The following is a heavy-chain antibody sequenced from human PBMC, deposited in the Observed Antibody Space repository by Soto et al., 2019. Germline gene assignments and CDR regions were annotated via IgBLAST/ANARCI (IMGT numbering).Heavy chain of an antibody. CDR2: IYYSGST. D-gene: IGHD6-13*01. Sequence: QLQLQESGPGLVKPSETLSLTCTVSGGSISSSSYYWGWIRQPPGKGLEWIGSIYYSGSTYYNPSLKSRVTISVDTSKNQFSLKLISVTAADSAVYYCARISSSWYGGYFQHWGQGTLVTVST. CDR1: GGSISSSSYY. J-gene: IGHJ1*01. CDR3: ARISSSWYGGYFQH. V-gene: IGHV4-39*01.